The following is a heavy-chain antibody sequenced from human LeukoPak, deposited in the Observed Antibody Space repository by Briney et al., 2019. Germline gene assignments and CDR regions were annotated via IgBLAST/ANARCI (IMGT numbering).Heavy chain of an antibody. D-gene: IGHD6-13*01. CDR2: INSDGTST. J-gene: IGHJ4*02. CDR3: TRGHPGYSSSWADY. V-gene: IGHV3-74*01. CDR1: GFTFCSYW. Sequence: GGSLRLSCAASGFTFCSYWMHWVRQAPGRGLVWVSRINSDGTSTYYADTVKGRFTISRDNAKSTLHLQMNSLRAEDTAVYYCTRGHPGYSSSWADYWGQGTLVTVSS.